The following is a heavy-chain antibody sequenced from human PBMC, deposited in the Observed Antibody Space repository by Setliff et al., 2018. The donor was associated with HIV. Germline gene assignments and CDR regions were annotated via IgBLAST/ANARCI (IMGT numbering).Heavy chain of an antibody. CDR1: GGTFKNLA. V-gene: IGHV1-69*13. J-gene: IGHJ3*01. CDR2: VIPSFATA. D-gene: IGHD1-1*01. Sequence: SVKVSCKASGGTFKNLAISWVRQAPGQGLEWMGGVIPSFATANYAQKFQGRFTITADELTSTVYMDLNSLKSEDSAVYYCANPHDGGAFDVWGQGTAVTVSS. CDR3: ANPHDGGAFDV.